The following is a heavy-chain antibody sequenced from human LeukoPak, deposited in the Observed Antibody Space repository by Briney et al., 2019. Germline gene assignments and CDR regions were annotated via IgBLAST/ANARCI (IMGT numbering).Heavy chain of an antibody. CDR2: ISGSGGRT. CDR1: GFTFSSYA. J-gene: IGHJ1*01. Sequence: GGSLRLSCAASGFTFSSYAMSWVRQAPGKGLEWVSVISGSGGRTYYADSVKGRFTISRDNSKNTLYLQMNSLRAEDTAVYYCAKGFDVTPTYFHHWGQGTLVTVSS. CDR3: AKGFDVTPTYFHH. V-gene: IGHV3-23*01. D-gene: IGHD2-15*01.